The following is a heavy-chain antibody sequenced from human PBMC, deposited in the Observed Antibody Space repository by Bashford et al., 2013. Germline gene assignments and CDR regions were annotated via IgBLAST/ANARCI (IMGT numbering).Heavy chain of an antibody. Sequence: GSLRLSCAASGFTFSSYDMHWVRLTTGKGLEWVSGINTAGDTYYPGSVKGRFTISRENAKNSLYLQMNSLRAGDTAVYYCARARGAFDIWGQGTMVTVSS. J-gene: IGHJ3*02. V-gene: IGHV3-13*01. CDR1: GFTFSSYD. CDR3: ARARGAFDI. CDR2: INTAGDT.